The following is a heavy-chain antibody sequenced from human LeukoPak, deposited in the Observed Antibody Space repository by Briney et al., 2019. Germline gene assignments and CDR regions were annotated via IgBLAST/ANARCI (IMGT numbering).Heavy chain of an antibody. Sequence: SVKVSCKASGGTFNSNVISWVRQAPGQGLEWMGGIIPLFGRTNYAQKFQGRVTITADESTSTAYLELSSLRSGDTAVYYCARSILTGITVNPFEYWGRGTLVTVSS. V-gene: IGHV1-69*13. J-gene: IGHJ4*02. CDR2: IIPLFGRT. D-gene: IGHD3-9*01. CDR1: GGTFNSNV. CDR3: ARSILTGITVNPFEY.